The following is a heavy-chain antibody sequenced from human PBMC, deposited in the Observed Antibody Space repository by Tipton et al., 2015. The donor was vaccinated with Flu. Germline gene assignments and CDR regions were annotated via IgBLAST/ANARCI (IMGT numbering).Heavy chain of an antibody. CDR1: GFTFSSYT. CDR3: ARAVGAAAAH. Sequence: SLRLSCVDSGFTFSSYTMSWVRQAPGKGLEWVANINQDGSVKYFVDSVKGRFTISRDNAKSSVYLQMNSLRAEDTAVYYCARAVGAAAAHWGQGTLVTVSS. CDR2: INQDGSVK. D-gene: IGHD6-13*01. J-gene: IGHJ4*02. V-gene: IGHV3-7*01.